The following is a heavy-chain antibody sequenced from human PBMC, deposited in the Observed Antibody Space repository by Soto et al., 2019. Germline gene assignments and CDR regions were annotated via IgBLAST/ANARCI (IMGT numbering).Heavy chain of an antibody. CDR2: ISGTGGST. D-gene: IGHD6-19*01. CDR3: AKDRNSGWYYFDS. V-gene: IGHV3-23*01. CDR1: GFTFSTYA. Sequence: PGGSLRLSCAASGFTFSTYAMHWVRQAPGKGLEWISSISGTGGSTDYADSVKGRFTISRDNSQNTLYLQMNSLRAEDTAVYYCAKDRNSGWYYFDSWGQGTLVTVSS. J-gene: IGHJ4*02.